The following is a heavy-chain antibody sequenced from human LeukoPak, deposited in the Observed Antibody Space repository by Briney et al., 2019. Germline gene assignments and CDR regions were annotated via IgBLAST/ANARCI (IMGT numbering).Heavy chain of an antibody. V-gene: IGHV3-48*01. CDR1: GFTFSSYN. Sequence: PGGSLRLSCAASGFTFSSYNMNWVRQAPGKGLEWVSYITSSSTIYYADSVKGRFTISRDNDKNSLYLQMNSLRAEDTAVYYCARRCSSASCYDYWGQGTLVTVSS. CDR3: ARRCSSASCYDY. D-gene: IGHD2-2*01. J-gene: IGHJ4*02. CDR2: ITSSSTI.